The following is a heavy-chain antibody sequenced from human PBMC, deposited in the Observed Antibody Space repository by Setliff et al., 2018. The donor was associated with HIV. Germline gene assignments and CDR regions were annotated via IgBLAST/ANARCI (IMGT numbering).Heavy chain of an antibody. V-gene: IGHV4-61*09. CDR3: ARVGGDSGGFYYYMDV. D-gene: IGHD2-15*01. CDR1: RGSISSGSYY. Sequence: SETLSLTCTVSRGSISSGSYYWSWIRQPAGRGLEWIGHIYTSGSTNYNPSLKSRLTISVDTSKNQFSLKLSSVTAADTAVCYCARVGGDSGGFYYYMDVWGKGTTVTVSS. J-gene: IGHJ6*03. CDR2: IYTSGST.